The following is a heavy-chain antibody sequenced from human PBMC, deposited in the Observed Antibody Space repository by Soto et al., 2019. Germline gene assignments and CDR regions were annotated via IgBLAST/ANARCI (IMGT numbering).Heavy chain of an antibody. CDR3: ARGATYYDFWSGYNWFDP. CDR1: GGSISSYY. J-gene: IGHJ5*02. Sequence: SETLSLTCTVSGGSISSYYWSWIRQPPGKGLEWIGYIYYSGSTNYNPSLKSRVTKSVDTSKNQFSLKLSSVTAADTAVYYCARGATYYDFWSGYNWFDPWGQGTLVTVS. V-gene: IGHV4-59*01. CDR2: IYYSGST. D-gene: IGHD3-3*01.